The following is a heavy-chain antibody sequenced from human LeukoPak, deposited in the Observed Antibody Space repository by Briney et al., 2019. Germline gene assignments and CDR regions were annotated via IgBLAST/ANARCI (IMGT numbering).Heavy chain of an antibody. CDR2: IYPRDGST. Sequence: ASVEVSCKASGYTFTSNYIHWVRQAPGQGLEWMGMIYPRDGSTSYAQKFQGRVTVTRDTSTSTVPMELSGLRSEDTAVYYCARDQEGFDYWGQGTLVTVSS. J-gene: IGHJ4*02. CDR3: ARDQEGFDY. CDR1: GYTFTSNY. V-gene: IGHV1-46*01.